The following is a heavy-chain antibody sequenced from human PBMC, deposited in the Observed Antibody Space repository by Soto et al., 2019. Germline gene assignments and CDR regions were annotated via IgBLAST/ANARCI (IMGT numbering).Heavy chain of an antibody. D-gene: IGHD2-2*02. J-gene: IGHJ6*02. CDR3: AREGYCSSTSCYRGYYYYYDMDV. CDR2: ISAYNGNT. Sequence: ASVKVSCKASGYTFTSYGISWVRQAPGQGLEWMGWISAYNGNTNYAQKLQGRVTMTTDTPTSTAYMELRSLRSDDTAVYYCAREGYCSSTSCYRGYYYYYDMDVWGQGTTVTVSS. CDR1: GYTFTSYG. V-gene: IGHV1-18*04.